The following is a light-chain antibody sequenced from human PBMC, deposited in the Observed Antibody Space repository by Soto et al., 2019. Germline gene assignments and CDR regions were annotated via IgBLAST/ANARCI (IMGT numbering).Light chain of an antibody. J-gene: IGLJ3*02. CDR2: SNN. Sequence: QSVLTQPPSASGTPGQRVTISCSGSSSNIGSNTVNWYQQFPGTAPKLLIYSNNQRPSGVPDRFSGSKSGTSASLAISGLQSEDEGDYYCATWDDSLKGWVFGGGTQLTVL. CDR1: SSNIGSNT. CDR3: ATWDDSLKGWV. V-gene: IGLV1-44*01.